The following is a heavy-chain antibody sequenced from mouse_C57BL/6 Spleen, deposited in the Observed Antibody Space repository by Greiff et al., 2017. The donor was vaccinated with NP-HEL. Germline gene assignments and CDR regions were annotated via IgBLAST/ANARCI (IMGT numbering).Heavy chain of an antibody. CDR2: IYPRSGNT. J-gene: IGHJ4*01. CDR1: GYTFTSYG. CDR3: ARSGAVVASDYAMDY. D-gene: IGHD1-1*01. Sequence: QVQLKESGAELARPGASVKLSCKASGYTFTSYGISWVKQRTGQGLEWIGEIYPRSGNTYYNEKFKGKATLTADKSSSTAYMELRSLTSEDSAVYFCARSGAVVASDYAMDYWGQGTSVTVSS. V-gene: IGHV1-81*01.